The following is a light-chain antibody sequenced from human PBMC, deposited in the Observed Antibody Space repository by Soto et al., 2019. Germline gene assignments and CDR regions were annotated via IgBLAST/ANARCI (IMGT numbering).Light chain of an antibody. Sequence: QSALTQPPSASGSPGQSVTISCTGTSSDVGAYNYVSWYQQPPGKAPKLMIYEVSKRPSGVPDRFSGSRSGNTASLTVSGLQAEDEADYYRSSYAGSNNLVFGGGTKLTVL. CDR3: SSYAGSNNLV. CDR2: EVS. J-gene: IGLJ3*02. CDR1: SSDVGAYNY. V-gene: IGLV2-8*01.